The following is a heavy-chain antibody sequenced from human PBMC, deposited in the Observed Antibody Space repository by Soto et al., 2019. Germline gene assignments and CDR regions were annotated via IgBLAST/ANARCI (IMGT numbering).Heavy chain of an antibody. Sequence: PSETLSLTCAVYGGSFSGYYWSWIRQPPGKGLEWIGEINHSGSTNYNPSLKSRVTISVDTSKNQFSLKLSSVTAADTAVYNCARVGKYYYDSSGYYYVHYYYGMDVWGQGTTVTVSS. D-gene: IGHD3-22*01. CDR1: GGSFSGYY. CDR3: ARVGKYYYDSSGYYYVHYYYGMDV. J-gene: IGHJ6*02. CDR2: INHSGST. V-gene: IGHV4-34*01.